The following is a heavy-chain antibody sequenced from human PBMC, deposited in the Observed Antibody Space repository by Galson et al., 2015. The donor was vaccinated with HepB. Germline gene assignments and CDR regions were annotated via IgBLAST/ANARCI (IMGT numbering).Heavy chain of an antibody. CDR2: VSYDGNNE. CDR3: ARDSGHSGSYYGLGFDF. V-gene: IGHV3-30*04. D-gene: IGHD1-26*01. Sequence: PGKKLEWVAFVSYDGNNENFADSVKGRIFISRDNSRNTVNLQINNLRPDDAGLYYCARDSGHSGSYYGLGFDFWGQGTLVVVSS. J-gene: IGHJ4*02.